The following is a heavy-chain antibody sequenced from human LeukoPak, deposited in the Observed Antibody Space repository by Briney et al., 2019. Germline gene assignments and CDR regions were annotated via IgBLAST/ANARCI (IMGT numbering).Heavy chain of an antibody. J-gene: IGHJ6*02. CDR2: INHSGST. Sequence: SETLSLTCAVYGGSFSGYYWSWIRQPPGKGLEWIGEINHSGSTNYNPSLKSRVTISVDTSKNQFSLKLSSVTAADTAVYYCARGPVAATYYYGMDVWGQGTTVTVSS. CDR3: ARGPVAATYYYGMDV. D-gene: IGHD2-15*01. CDR1: GGSFSGYY. V-gene: IGHV4-34*01.